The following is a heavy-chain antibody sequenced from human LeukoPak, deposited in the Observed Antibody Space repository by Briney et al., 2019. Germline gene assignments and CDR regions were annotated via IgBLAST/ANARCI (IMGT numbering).Heavy chain of an antibody. Sequence: GGSLTLSCEASGFTFSAHWMSWVRQAPGKGLEWVASIYPDGSQKYYLDSVRGRFTISRDNTKNSLYLQMFSLGAEDTALYYCARLLGTSTTYDYWGQGTLVTVSS. CDR1: GFTFSAHW. D-gene: IGHD1-1*01. CDR3: ARLLGTSTTYDY. CDR2: IYPDGSQK. J-gene: IGHJ4*02. V-gene: IGHV3-7*01.